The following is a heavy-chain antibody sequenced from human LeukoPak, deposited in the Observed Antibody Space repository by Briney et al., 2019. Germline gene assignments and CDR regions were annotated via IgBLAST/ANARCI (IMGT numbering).Heavy chain of an antibody. D-gene: IGHD3-22*01. CDR3: AKRGYSSGYSYYFDY. V-gene: IGHV1-2*02. CDR1: GYTFTGYY. Sequence: ASVKVSCKASGYTFTGYYMHWVRQAPGQGLEWMGWINPNSGGTNYAQKFQGRVTMTRDTSISTVYMELSSLRSEDTAVYYCAKRGYSSGYSYYFDYWGQGTLVTVSS. CDR2: INPNSGGT. J-gene: IGHJ4*02.